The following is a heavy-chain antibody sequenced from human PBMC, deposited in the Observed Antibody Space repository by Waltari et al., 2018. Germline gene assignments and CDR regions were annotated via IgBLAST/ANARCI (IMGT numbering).Heavy chain of an antibody. CDR3: AKDLLPTGVFDY. V-gene: IGHV3-23*01. CDR1: GFSFSNYA. J-gene: IGHJ4*02. Sequence: EVQLLESGGGLVQPGGSLRLSCAASGFSFSNYAMSWVRQVPGKGLEWVSEASDRGGSSYYADSVKGRFTISRDNSKNMLYLQMKYLSAEDTALYYCAKDLLPTGVFDYWGQGALVTVSS. CDR2: ASDRGGSS. D-gene: IGHD3-10*01.